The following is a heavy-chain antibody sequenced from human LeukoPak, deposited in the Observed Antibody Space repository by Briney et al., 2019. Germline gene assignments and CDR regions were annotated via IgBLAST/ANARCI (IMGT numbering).Heavy chain of an antibody. CDR2: ISYDGSNK. CDR1: GFTFSSYG. Sequence: GGSLRLSCAASGFTFSSYGMHWVRQAPGKGLEWGAVISYDGSNKYYADSVKGRFTNSRDNSKNTLYLQMNSLRAEDTAVYYCAKSITFGGVIVIPFDYWGQGTLVTVSS. V-gene: IGHV3-30*18. CDR3: AKSITFGGVIVIPFDY. J-gene: IGHJ4*02. D-gene: IGHD3-16*02.